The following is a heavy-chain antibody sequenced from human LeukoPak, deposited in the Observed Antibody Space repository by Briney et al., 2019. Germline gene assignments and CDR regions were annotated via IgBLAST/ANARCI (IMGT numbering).Heavy chain of an antibody. D-gene: IGHD6-13*01. V-gene: IGHV3-21*01. Sequence: GGSLRLSCAASGLTFSSYSMNWVRQAPGKGLEWVSSISITSSYIYYADSVKVRFTISRDNAKNSLYLQMNSLRAEDTAVYYCARDREGVHSSSWYGAWDYYYYYMDVWGKGTTVTVSS. J-gene: IGHJ6*03. CDR3: ARDREGVHSSSWYGAWDYYYYYMDV. CDR1: GLTFSSYS. CDR2: ISITSSYI.